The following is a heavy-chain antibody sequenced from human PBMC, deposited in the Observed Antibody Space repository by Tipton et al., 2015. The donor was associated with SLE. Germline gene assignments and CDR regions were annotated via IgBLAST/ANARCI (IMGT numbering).Heavy chain of an antibody. J-gene: IGHJ3*02. CDR2: IYYSGSM. V-gene: IGHV4-39*07. CDR1: GGSINNSYYY. CDR3: ARAGTGTAWGTFDI. D-gene: IGHD1-14*01. Sequence: LRLSCTVSGGSINNSYYYWAWIRQPPGKGLEWIGSIYYSGSMFNNPSLKSRVTISAVTSKNQFSLRVSSVTAADTAVYYCARAGTGTAWGTFDIWGPGTMVTVSS.